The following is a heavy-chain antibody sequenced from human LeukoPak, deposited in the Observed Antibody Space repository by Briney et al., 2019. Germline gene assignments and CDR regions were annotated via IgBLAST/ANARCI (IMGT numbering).Heavy chain of an antibody. CDR2: IYYSGST. CDR1: GGSISSGGYS. Sequence: SETLSLTCAVSGGSISSGGYSWSWIRQPPGKGLEWIGYIYYSGSTYYNPSLKSRVTISVDTSKNQFSLKLSSVTAAGTAVYYCARDRDYYDSSGYKGDAFDIWGQGTMVTVSS. V-gene: IGHV4-30-2*05. J-gene: IGHJ3*02. CDR3: ARDRDYYDSSGYKGDAFDI. D-gene: IGHD3-22*01.